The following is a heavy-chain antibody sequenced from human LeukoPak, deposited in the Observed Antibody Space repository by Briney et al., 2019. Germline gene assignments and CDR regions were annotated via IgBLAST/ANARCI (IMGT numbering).Heavy chain of an antibody. CDR2: ISSSGSTI. D-gene: IGHD5-18*01. J-gene: IGHJ4*02. CDR1: GFTFSSYS. Sequence: PGGSLRLSCAASGFTFSSYSMSWIRQAPGKGLEWVSYISSSGSTIYYADSVKGRFTISRDNAKNSLYLQMNSLRAEDTAVYYCASSLRGYSYGFDYWGQGSLVTVSS. CDR3: ASSLRGYSYGFDY. V-gene: IGHV3-48*04.